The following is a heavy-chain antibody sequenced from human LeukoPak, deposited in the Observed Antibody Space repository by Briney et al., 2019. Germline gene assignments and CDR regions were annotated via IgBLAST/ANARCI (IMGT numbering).Heavy chain of an antibody. J-gene: IGHJ4*02. CDR1: GGTFSSYA. V-gene: IGHV1-69*13. D-gene: IGHD6-19*01. CDR2: IIPIFGTA. CDR3: ARVLSSGWGVHDY. Sequence: ASVKVSCKASGGTFSSYAISWVRQAPGQGLEWIGGIIPIFGTANYAQKFQGRVTITADESTSTAYMELSSLRSEDTAVYYCARVLSSGWGVHDYWGQGTLVTVSS.